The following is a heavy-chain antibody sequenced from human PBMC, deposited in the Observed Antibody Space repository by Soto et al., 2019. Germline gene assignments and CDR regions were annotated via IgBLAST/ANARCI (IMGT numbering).Heavy chain of an antibody. CDR1: GFTCSSYA. Sequence: GGSLRLSCAASGFTCSSYAMSWVRQAPGKGLVWVSAISGSGGSTYYADSVKGRFTISRDNSKNTLYLQMNSLRAEDTAVYYCAKAPVVVVPAAIHYYGMDVRGQRTTVTVSS. J-gene: IGHJ6*02. CDR3: AKAPVVVVPAAIHYYGMDV. D-gene: IGHD2-2*01. V-gene: IGHV3-23*01. CDR2: ISGSGGST.